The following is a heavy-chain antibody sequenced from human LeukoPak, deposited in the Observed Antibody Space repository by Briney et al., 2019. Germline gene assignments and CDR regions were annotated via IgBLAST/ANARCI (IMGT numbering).Heavy chain of an antibody. V-gene: IGHV3-23*01. CDR2: FSDSGDYT. J-gene: IGHJ2*01. CDR3: AKLLGGNPIRWYFDL. Sequence: GGSLRLSCAASGFSLTNYAMSWVRRAPGKGLEWVSSFSDSGDYTYYADSVKGRFTISRDNSKNTLYLQLDSLRAEDTAVYYCAKLLGGNPIRWYFDLWGRGTLVTVSS. CDR1: GFSLTNYA. D-gene: IGHD2-15*01.